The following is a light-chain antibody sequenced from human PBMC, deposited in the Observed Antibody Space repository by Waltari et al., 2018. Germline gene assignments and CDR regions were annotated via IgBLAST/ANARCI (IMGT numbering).Light chain of an antibody. Sequence: HSVLTQPPSATGSPGQSVTISCTGTNSDVGAYNYVSWYQQHPGKVPKLLIYEVTKRPSGVPDRFSCSKSGNTASLTVSGLQADDEADYYCSSYAHNNHFVFGTGTKVTVL. CDR1: NSDVGAYNY. CDR3: SSYAHNNHFV. V-gene: IGLV2-8*01. CDR2: EVT. J-gene: IGLJ1*01.